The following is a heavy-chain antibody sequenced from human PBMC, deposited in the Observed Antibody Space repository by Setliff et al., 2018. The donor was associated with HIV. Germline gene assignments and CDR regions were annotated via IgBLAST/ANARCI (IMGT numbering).Heavy chain of an antibody. J-gene: IGHJ4*02. CDR3: AREATYYYDGSGYYYFDY. CDR2: IYYSGST. Sequence: PSETLSLTCTVSGGSISSYYWSWIRQPPGKGLEWIGYIYYSGSTNYNPSLKSRITISVDTPKNQFSLKLSSVTAADTAVYYCAREATYYYDGSGYYYFDYWGRGTLVTVSS. D-gene: IGHD3-22*01. V-gene: IGHV4-59*01. CDR1: GGSISSYY.